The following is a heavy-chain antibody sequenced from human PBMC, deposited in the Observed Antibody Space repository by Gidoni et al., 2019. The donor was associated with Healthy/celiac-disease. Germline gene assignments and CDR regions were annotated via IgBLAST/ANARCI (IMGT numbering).Heavy chain of an antibody. J-gene: IGHJ3*02. CDR1: GCSISSYY. CDR2: IYYSGST. V-gene: IGHV4-59*01. D-gene: IGHD6-13*01. CDR3: ARVGSSWYFSAFDI. Sequence: QVQLQESGPGLVKPSETLSLTCTFSGCSISSYYWSWLRQPPGKGLEWIGYIYYSGSTNYNPSLKSRVTISVDTSKNQFSLKLSSVTAADTAVYYCARVGSSWYFSAFDIWGQGTMVTVSS.